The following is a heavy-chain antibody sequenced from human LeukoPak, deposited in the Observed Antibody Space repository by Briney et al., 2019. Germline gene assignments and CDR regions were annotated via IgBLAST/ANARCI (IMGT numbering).Heavy chain of an antibody. V-gene: IGHV4-39*01. CDR2: IYYSGST. CDR3: ARSGATSRDY. Sequence: SETLSLTCTVSGGSISSSSYYWGWIHQPPGKGLEWIGSIYYSGSTYYNPSLKSRVTISVDTSKNQFSLKLSSVTAADTAVYYCARSGATSRDYWGQGTLVTVSS. D-gene: IGHD1-26*01. CDR1: GGSISSSSYY. J-gene: IGHJ4*02.